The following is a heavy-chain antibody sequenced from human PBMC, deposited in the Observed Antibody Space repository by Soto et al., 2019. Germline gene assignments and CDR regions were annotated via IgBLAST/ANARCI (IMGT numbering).Heavy chain of an antibody. J-gene: IGHJ3*02. V-gene: IGHV1-2*04. D-gene: IGHD3-9*01. CDR2: INPNSGGT. Sequence: ASVKVSCKASGYTFTGYYMHWVRQAPGQGLEWMGWINPNSGGTNYAQKFQGWVTMTRDTSISTAYMELSRLRSDDTAVYYCARGPGYDMVTGYYLALDAFESWGQGTMVTVAS. CDR3: ARGPGYDMVTGYYLALDAFES. CDR1: GYTFTGYY.